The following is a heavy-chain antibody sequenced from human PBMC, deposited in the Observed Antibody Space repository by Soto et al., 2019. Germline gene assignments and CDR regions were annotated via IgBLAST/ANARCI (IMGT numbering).Heavy chain of an antibody. V-gene: IGHV4-31*03. J-gene: IGHJ4*02. CDR3: ATAASSGYYLNI. CDR1: GASISSGGYY. Sequence: PSETLSLTCTVSGASISSGGYYWSWIRQHPGKGLEWIGYIHNSGSTNYNPSLKSRVTISLDTSQNQFSLKMTSATAADTAEYFCATAASSGYYLNIWGQGTLVTVS. D-gene: IGHD3-22*01. CDR2: IHNSGST.